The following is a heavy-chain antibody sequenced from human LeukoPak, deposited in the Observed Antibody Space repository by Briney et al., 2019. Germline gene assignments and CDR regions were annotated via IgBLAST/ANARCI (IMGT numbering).Heavy chain of an antibody. J-gene: IGHJ6*03. CDR1: GGSISSSSYY. CDR3: ARVRTSCNPECDYYYMDV. D-gene: IGHD2-2*01. Sequence: SETLSLTRTVSGGSISSSSYYWGWIRQPPGKGLEWVGSIYYSGSTYYNPSLKSRVTISVDTPKNQSSLKLSSVTAADTAVYYCARVRTSCNPECDYYYMDVWGKGTTVTVSS. CDR2: IYYSGST. V-gene: IGHV4-39*01.